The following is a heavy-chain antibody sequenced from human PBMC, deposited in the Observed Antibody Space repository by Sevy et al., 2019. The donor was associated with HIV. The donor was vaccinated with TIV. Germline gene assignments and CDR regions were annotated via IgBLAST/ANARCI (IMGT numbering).Heavy chain of an antibody. Sequence: SETRSLTCTVAGGSITSSYWSWIRQPPGKGLEWLGYIYNSGSTNYNPSLKSRVTISADTSKNQFSLKRTAVTAADTAVYYCARPYTIFGLVRGFYFDNWGRGTLVTVSS. CDR1: GGSITSSY. CDR3: ARPYTIFGLVRGFYFDN. J-gene: IGHJ4*02. D-gene: IGHD3-3*01. CDR2: IYNSGST. V-gene: IGHV4-59*01.